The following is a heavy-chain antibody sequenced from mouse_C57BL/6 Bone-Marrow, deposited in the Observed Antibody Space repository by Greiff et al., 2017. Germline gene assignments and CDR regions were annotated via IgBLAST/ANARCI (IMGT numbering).Heavy chain of an antibody. CDR1: GYTFTSYT. V-gene: IGHV1-4*01. J-gene: IGHJ3*01. D-gene: IGHD2-4*01. CDR2: INPSSGYT. Sequence: VQLQESGAELARPGASVKMSCKASGYTFTSYTMHWVKQRPGQGLEWIGYINPSSGYTKYNQKFKDKATLTADKSSSTAYMQLSSLTSEDSAVYYCARWGLRRWFAYWGQGTLVTVSA. CDR3: ARWGLRRWFAY.